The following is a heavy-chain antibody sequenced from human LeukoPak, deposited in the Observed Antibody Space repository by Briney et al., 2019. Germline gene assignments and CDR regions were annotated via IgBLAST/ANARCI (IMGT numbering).Heavy chain of an antibody. CDR2: IKQDGSEK. CDR1: GFTFSSYW. Sequence: GGSLRLSCAASGFTFSSYWMSWVRQAPGKGLEGVANIKQDGSEKYYVDSVKGRFTISRDNAKNSLYLQMNSLRAEDTAVYYCASHYYDSSGYYLFDYWGQGTLVTVSS. CDR3: ASHYYDSSGYYLFDY. D-gene: IGHD3-22*01. V-gene: IGHV3-7*01. J-gene: IGHJ4*02.